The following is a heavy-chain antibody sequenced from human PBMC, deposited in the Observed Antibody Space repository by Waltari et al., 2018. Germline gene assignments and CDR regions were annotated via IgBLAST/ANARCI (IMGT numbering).Heavy chain of an antibody. CDR3: ATDPRTYCSSTSCYSADY. D-gene: IGHD2-2*01. V-gene: IGHV1-24*01. CDR1: GYTLTELS. J-gene: IGHJ4*02. Sequence: QVQLVQSGAEVKKPGASVKVSCKVSGYTLTELSMHWVRQAPGKGLEWMGGFDPEEGETIYEQKFQGRVTMTEDTSTETAYMGLSSLRSEDTAVYYCATDPRTYCSSTSCYSADYWGQGTLVTVSS. CDR2: FDPEEGET.